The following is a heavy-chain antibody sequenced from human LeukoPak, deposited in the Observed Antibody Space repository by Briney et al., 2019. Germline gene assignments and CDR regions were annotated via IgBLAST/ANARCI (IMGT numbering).Heavy chain of an antibody. V-gene: IGHV3-23*01. CDR3: ARRYCTSTSCYNFDY. D-gene: IGHD2-2*01. CDR2: ISGSGGSA. Sequence: GGSLRLSCAASGFTFTNYAINWVRQAPGKGLEWVSSISGSGGSAIYADSVKGRFTIPRDNSKNTVRLQMNSLRADDTAVYFCARRYCTSTSCYNFDYWGQGTLVTVSS. CDR1: GFTFTNYA. J-gene: IGHJ4*02.